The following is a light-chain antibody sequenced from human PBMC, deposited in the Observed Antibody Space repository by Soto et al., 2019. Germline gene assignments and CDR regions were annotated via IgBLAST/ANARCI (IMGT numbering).Light chain of an antibody. Sequence: QSVLTQPPSASGTPGQWVTISCSGSSSNIGSNPVSWYQHLPGTAPKVLIFTNNQRPSAVPVRVSGSTSGTSASLAISGLRTEDEAHYYCAAWDDSVEGVVLGGGTKATVL. J-gene: IGLJ3*02. CDR2: TNN. V-gene: IGLV1-44*01. CDR3: AAWDDSVEGVV. CDR1: SSNIGSNP.